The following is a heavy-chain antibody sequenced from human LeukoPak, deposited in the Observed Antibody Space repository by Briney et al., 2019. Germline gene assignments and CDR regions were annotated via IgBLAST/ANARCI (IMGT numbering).Heavy chain of an antibody. D-gene: IGHD1-26*01. CDR2: ITASGTAM. CDR1: GFTFSSYS. Sequence: GGSLRLSCAASGFTFSSYSMNWVRQAPGKGLEWVSHITASGTAMFYADSVKGRFAISRDNAKNSLYLQMNSLRDEDTAVYYCASSGSYRFDYWGQGTLVTVSS. V-gene: IGHV3-48*02. J-gene: IGHJ4*02. CDR3: ASSGSYRFDY.